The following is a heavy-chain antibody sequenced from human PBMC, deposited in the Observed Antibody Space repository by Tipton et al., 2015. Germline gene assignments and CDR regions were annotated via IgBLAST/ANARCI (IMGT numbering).Heavy chain of an antibody. CDR1: GGSINSTNW. CDR3: ARRRYSYGYGH. J-gene: IGHJ4*02. D-gene: IGHD5-18*01. V-gene: IGHV4-4*02. Sequence: GLVKPSGTLSLTCAVSGGSINSTNWWSWVRQPPGKGLEWIGEINHSGSTNYNPSLKSRVTISVDTSKNQFSLKLSSVTAADTAVYYCARRRYSYGYGHWGQGTLVTVSS. CDR2: INHSGST.